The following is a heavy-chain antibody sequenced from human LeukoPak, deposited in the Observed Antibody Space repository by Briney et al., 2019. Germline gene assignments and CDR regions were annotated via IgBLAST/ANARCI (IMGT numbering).Heavy chain of an antibody. J-gene: IGHJ4*02. CDR3: ARASVAYSSSWTFDY. V-gene: IGHV3-7*04. Sequence: GGSLRLSCAASGFTFSSYWMSWFRQAPGKGLEWVANIKQDGSEKYYVDSVKGRFTISRDNAKNSLYLQMNSLRAEDTAVYYCARASVAYSSSWTFDYWGQGTLVTVSS. CDR2: IKQDGSEK. D-gene: IGHD6-13*01. CDR1: GFTFSSYW.